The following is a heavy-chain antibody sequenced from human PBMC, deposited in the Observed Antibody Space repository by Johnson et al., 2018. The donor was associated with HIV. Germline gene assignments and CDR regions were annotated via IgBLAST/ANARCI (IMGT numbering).Heavy chain of an antibody. V-gene: IGHV3-48*04. Sequence: VQLVESGGGVAQPGGSLRLSCVASGFTFSSYGMHWVRQAPGKGLEWVSYISSSGSTIYYADSVKGRFTISRDNGMNSLYLQMNSLRAEDTAVYYCVRGGTAYWDRVSAFDIWGQGTMVTVSS. CDR3: VRGGTAYWDRVSAFDI. CDR1: GFTFSSYG. D-gene: IGHD2-8*02. CDR2: ISSSGSTI. J-gene: IGHJ3*02.